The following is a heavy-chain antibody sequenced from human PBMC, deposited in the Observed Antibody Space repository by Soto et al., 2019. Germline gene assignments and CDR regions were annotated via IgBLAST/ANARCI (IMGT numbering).Heavy chain of an antibody. CDR1: GFSFSNFA. CDR3: AKDYAITWYWYFHP. J-gene: IGHJ5*02. D-gene: IGHD2-2*01. V-gene: IGHV3-23*01. CDR2: ITAGAEST. Sequence: PGGSLRLSXATSGFSFSNFAMSWVRQAPGKGLEWVSSITAGAESTYYADSVKGRFTISRDNSKNTLHLQMNSLRAEDTALYYCAKDYAITWYWYFHPWGQGTLVTVSS.